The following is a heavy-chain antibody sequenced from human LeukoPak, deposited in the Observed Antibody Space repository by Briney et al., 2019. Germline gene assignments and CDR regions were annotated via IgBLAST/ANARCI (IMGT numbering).Heavy chain of an antibody. J-gene: IGHJ6*03. CDR2: IHYSGST. CDR3: ARLPVVGYYYYYMDV. CDR1: GGSINNYY. V-gene: IGHV4-59*08. Sequence: PSKTLSLTCTVSGGSINNYYWSWLRQPPGKGLQWIGYIHYSGSTNYNPSLKSRVTISVDTSKNQFSLKLSSVTAADTAVYYCARLPVVGYYYYYMDVWGKGTTVTISS. D-gene: IGHD2-15*01.